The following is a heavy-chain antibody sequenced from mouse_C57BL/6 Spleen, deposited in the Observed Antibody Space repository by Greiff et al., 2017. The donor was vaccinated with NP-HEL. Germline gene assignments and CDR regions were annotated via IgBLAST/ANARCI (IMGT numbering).Heavy chain of an antibody. CDR1: GYTFTDYN. D-gene: IGHD6-1*01. V-gene: IGHV1-18*01. CDR2: INPNNGGT. Sequence: VQLQQSGPELVKPGASVKIPCKASGYTFTDYNMDWVKQSHGKSLEWIGDINPNNGGTIYNQKFKGKATLTVDKSSSTAYMELRSLTSEDTAVYYCARRGLYSGAYWGQGTLVTVSA. J-gene: IGHJ3*01. CDR3: ARRGLYSGAY.